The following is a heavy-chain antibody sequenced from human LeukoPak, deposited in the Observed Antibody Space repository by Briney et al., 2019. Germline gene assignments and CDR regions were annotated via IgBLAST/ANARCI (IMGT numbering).Heavy chain of an antibody. J-gene: IGHJ4*02. Sequence: SETLSLTCTVSGGSISSYYRSWIRQPAGKGLEWIGRIYTSGSTNYNPSLKGRVTMSVDTSKNQFSLKLSSVTAADTAVYYCARDNYDILPDYSYFDHWGQGTLVTVSS. V-gene: IGHV4-4*07. CDR1: GGSISSYY. CDR2: IYTSGST. CDR3: ARDNYDILPDYSYFDH. D-gene: IGHD3-9*01.